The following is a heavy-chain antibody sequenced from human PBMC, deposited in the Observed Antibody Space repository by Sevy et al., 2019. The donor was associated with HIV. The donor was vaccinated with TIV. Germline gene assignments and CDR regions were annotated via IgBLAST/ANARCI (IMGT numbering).Heavy chain of an antibody. J-gene: IGHJ4*02. CDR2: ISYDRSDK. CDR1: GFTFGSYG. CDR3: ARVFSSYYFDY. Sequence: GGSLRLSCAASGFTFGSYGMHWVRQAPGKGLEWVAYISYDRSDKNYADSVKGRFTISRDNSKNTVFLQLNSLRPEDTAVYHCARVFSSYYFDYWGQGTLVTVSS. V-gene: IGHV3-30*06.